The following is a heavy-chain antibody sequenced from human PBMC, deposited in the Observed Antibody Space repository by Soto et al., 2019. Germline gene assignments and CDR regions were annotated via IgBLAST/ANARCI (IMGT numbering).Heavy chain of an antibody. J-gene: IGHJ6*02. CDR2: ISGSGGST. CDR3: AKVEGVVVAATPYYYYYYGMDV. CDR1: GFTFGGYA. V-gene: IGHV3-23*01. Sequence: GGSLRLSCAAAGFTFGGYAVSWVRQAPGKGLEWVSAISGSGGSTYYADSVKGRFTISRDNSKNTLYLQMNSLRAEDTAVYYCAKVEGVVVAATPYYYYYYGMDVWGQGTTVTVSS. D-gene: IGHD2-15*01.